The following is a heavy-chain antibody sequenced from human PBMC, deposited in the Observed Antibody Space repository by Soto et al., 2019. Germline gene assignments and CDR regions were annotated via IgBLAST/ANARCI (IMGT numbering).Heavy chain of an antibody. J-gene: IGHJ4*02. V-gene: IGHV1-69*13. CDR2: IIPIFGTA. Sequence: GASVKVSCKDSGGTFSSYAIRWVRQAPVQGLEWMGGIIPIFGTANYAQKLQGGVTITADESTSTAYMELSSLRSEDTAVYYCARDRQAAAGTGVFDDWGQGTLVTVSS. CDR3: ARDRQAAAGTGVFDD. D-gene: IGHD6-13*01. CDR1: GGTFSSYA.